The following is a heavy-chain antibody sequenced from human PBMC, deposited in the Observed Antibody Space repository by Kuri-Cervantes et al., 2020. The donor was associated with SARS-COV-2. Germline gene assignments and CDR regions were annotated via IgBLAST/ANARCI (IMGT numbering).Heavy chain of an antibody. D-gene: IGHD6-19*01. CDR3: AREGYSSGWSHYYYYMDV. V-gene: IGHV1-8*03. CDR2: MNPTSGNT. Sequence: ASVKVSCKASGYTFTSYDINWVRQAPGQGLTWMGWMNPTSGNTGYAQKFQGRVTITADKSTSTAYMELSSLRSEDTAVYYCAREGYSSGWSHYYYYMDVWGKGTTVTVSS. CDR1: GYTFTSYD. J-gene: IGHJ6*03.